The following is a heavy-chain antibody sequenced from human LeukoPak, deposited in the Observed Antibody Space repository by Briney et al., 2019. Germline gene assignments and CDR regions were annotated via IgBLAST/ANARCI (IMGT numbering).Heavy chain of an antibody. V-gene: IGHV3-23*01. CDR2: ISESGGST. CDR1: GFTFGSYA. CDR3: AKDHIRRDGYSGFDY. Sequence: GGSLRLSCAASGFTFGSYAMSWVRQAPGKGLEWVSGISESGGSTYYADSVKGRFTISRDNSKNTLFLQMNSLRAEDTAVYYCAKDHIRRDGYSGFDYWGQGTLVTVSS. J-gene: IGHJ4*02. D-gene: IGHD6-13*01.